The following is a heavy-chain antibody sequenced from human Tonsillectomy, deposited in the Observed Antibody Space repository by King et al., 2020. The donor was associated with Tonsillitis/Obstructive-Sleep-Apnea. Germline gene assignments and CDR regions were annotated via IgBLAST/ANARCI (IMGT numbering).Heavy chain of an antibody. Sequence: VQLQESGPGLVKPSQTLSLTCTVSGGSISSGGYYWSWIRQHPGKGLEWIGYIYYSGSTYYNPSLKSRFTISLDTSKNQFSLRMTSVTAADTAVYYCATEVATRAFDYWGQGTLVTVSS. CDR3: ATEVATRAFDY. CDR2: IYYSGST. V-gene: IGHV4-31*03. D-gene: IGHD5-12*01. J-gene: IGHJ4*02. CDR1: GGSISSGGYY.